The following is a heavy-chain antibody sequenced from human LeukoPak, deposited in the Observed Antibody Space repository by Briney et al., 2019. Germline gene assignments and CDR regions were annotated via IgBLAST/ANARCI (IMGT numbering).Heavy chain of an antibody. J-gene: IGHJ4*02. CDR1: GFTVSSNY. V-gene: IGHV3-66*01. CDR2: IYSGGST. Sequence: SGGSLRLSCAASGFTVSSNYMSWVRQAPGKGLEWVSVIYSGGSTYYADSVKGRFTISRDNSKNTLYLQLNSLRVEDAALYFCVRSLTGTDDYWGQGTLVTVSS. CDR3: VRSLTGTDDY. D-gene: IGHD3-9*01.